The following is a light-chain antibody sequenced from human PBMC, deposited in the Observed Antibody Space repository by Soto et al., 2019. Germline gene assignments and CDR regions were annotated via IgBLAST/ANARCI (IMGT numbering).Light chain of an antibody. V-gene: IGLV2-14*01. CDR1: SSDVGAYNY. J-gene: IGLJ3*02. Sequence: QSALTQPASVSGSPGQSITISCTGTSSDVGAYNYVSWYQQHPGTAPKLMIYEVSNRPSGVSNRFSGSKSDNTASLTISGLQAEDEAAYYCSSYTSSSTLVFGGGTKVTVL. CDR3: SSYTSSSTLV. CDR2: EVS.